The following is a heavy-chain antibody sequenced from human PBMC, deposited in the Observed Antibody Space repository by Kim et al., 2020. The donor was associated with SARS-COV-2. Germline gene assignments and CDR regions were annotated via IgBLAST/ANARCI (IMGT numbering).Heavy chain of an antibody. D-gene: IGHD6-19*01. CDR3: ARVLTISVATLKSLRAKPGSHDAFDI. CDR2: TYYRSKWYN. CDR1: GDSVSSNSAA. J-gene: IGHJ3*02. V-gene: IGHV6-1*01. Sequence: SQTLSLTCAISGDSVSSNSAAWNWIRQSPSRGLEWLGRTYYRSKWYNDYAVSVKSRITINPDTSKNQFSLQLNSVTPEDTAVYYCARVLTISVATLKSLRAKPGSHDAFDIWGQGTMVTVSS.